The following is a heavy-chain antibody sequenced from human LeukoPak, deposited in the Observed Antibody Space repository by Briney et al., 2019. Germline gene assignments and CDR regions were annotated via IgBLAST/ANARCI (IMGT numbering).Heavy chain of an antibody. CDR1: GYTFTGYY. V-gene: IGHV1-2*02. D-gene: IGHD2-2*02. CDR3: ARIVEIYCSSTSCYRGGNSCYYYYMDV. J-gene: IGHJ6*03. CDR2: INPNSGGT. Sequence: ASVKVSCKASGYTFTGYYMHWVRRAPGQGLEWMGWINPNSGGTNYAQKFQGRVTMTRDTSISTAYMELSRLRSDDTAVYYCARIVEIYCSSTSCYRGGNSCYYYYMDVWGKGTTVTVSS.